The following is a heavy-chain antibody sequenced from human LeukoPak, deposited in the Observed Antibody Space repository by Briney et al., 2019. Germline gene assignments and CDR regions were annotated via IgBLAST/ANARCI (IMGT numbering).Heavy chain of an antibody. D-gene: IGHD3-22*01. CDR2: ISSSSSYI. Sequence: GGSLRLSCAASGFTFSSYSMNWVRQAPGKGLEWVSSISSSSSYIYYADSVKGRFTISRDNTKNSLFLQMNSLRAEDTAVYYCARLPRSGFFVDWGQGALVTVSS. J-gene: IGHJ4*02. CDR1: GFTFSSYS. V-gene: IGHV3-21*06. CDR3: ARLPRSGFFVD.